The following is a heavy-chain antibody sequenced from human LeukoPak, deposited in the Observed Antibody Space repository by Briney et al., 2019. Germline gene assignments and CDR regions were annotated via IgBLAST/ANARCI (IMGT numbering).Heavy chain of an antibody. V-gene: IGHV3-23*01. CDR2: ISGSGGST. Sequence: GRSLRLSCAASGFTFDDYAMHWVRQAPGKGLEWVSAISGSGGSTYYADSVKGRFTISRDNSKNTLYLQMNSLRAEDTAVYYCAKDRIAVAGLFDYWGQGTLVTVSS. J-gene: IGHJ4*02. CDR3: AKDRIAVAGLFDY. D-gene: IGHD6-19*01. CDR1: GFTFDDYA.